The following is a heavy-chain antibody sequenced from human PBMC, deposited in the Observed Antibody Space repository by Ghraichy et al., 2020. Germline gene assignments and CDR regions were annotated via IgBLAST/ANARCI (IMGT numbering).Heavy chain of an antibody. CDR3: AREGGYYYGSGSYYKEDGYLCMGV. CDR1: GYTFTSYG. J-gene: IGHJ6*02. CDR2: ISAYNGNT. D-gene: IGHD3-10*01. Sequence: ASVKVSCKASGYTFTSYGISWVRLAPGQGLEWMGYISAYNGNTNYAQKLQGRVTMTTDTSTSTAYMELRSLRSDDTAVYYCAREGGYYYGSGSYYKEDGYLCMGVRGQATTVTVSS. V-gene: IGHV1-18*04.